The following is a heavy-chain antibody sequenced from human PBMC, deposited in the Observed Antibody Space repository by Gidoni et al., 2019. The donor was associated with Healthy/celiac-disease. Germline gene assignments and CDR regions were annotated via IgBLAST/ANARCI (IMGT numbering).Heavy chain of an antibody. CDR1: GGTFSSYA. CDR2: IIPIFGTA. Sequence: QVQLVQSGAEVKKPGSSVKFSCKASGGTFSSYAISWVRQAPGQGLEWMGGIIPIFGTANYAQKFQGRVTITADESTSTAYMELSSLRSEDTAVYYCATLLVVVAASDRNDDYWGQGTLVTVSS. V-gene: IGHV1-69*01. J-gene: IGHJ4*02. D-gene: IGHD2-15*01. CDR3: ATLLVVVAASDRNDDY.